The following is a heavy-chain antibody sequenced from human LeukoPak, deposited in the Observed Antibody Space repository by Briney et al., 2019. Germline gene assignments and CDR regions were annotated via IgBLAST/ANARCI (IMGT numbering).Heavy chain of an antibody. Sequence: GGSLRLSCAASGFTFSSYWMSWVRQAPGKGLEWVANIKQDGSEKYYVDSVKGRFTISRDNAKNSLYLQMNSLRAEDTAVYYCARTGWYYDFWSGDYYYMDVWGKGTTVTVSS. CDR2: IKQDGSEK. J-gene: IGHJ6*03. CDR1: GFTFSSYW. V-gene: IGHV3-7*01. CDR3: ARTGWYYDFWSGDYYYMDV. D-gene: IGHD3-3*01.